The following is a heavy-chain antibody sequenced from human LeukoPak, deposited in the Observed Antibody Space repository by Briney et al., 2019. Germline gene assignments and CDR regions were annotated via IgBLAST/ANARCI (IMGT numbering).Heavy chain of an antibody. CDR1: GGSFSGYY. Sequence: SETLSLTCAVYGGSFSGYYWSWIRQPPGKGLEWIGEINHSGSTNYNPSLKSRVTISVDTSKNQFSLKLSSVTAADTAVYYCARDGTVDGSGSYMDVWGKGTTVTISS. CDR2: INHSGST. CDR3: ARDGTVDGSGSYMDV. D-gene: IGHD3-10*01. V-gene: IGHV4-34*01. J-gene: IGHJ6*03.